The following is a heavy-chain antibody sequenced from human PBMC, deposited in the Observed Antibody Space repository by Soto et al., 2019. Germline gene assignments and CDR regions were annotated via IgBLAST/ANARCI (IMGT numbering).Heavy chain of an antibody. CDR3: ARYSDGWAPRAAFDI. CDR2: ISAYNGNT. J-gene: IGHJ3*02. D-gene: IGHD2-15*01. V-gene: IGHV1-18*01. CDR1: GYTFTSYG. Sequence: ASVKVSCKASGYTFTSYGISWVRQAPGQGLEWMGWISAYNGNTNYAQKLQGRVTMTTDTSTSTAYMELRSLRSDDTAVYYCARYSDGWAPRAAFDIWGQGTMVTVSS.